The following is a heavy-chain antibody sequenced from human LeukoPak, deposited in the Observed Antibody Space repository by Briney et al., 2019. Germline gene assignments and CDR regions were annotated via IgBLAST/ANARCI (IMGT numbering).Heavy chain of an antibody. Sequence: GASVKISCKASGYTFTSYGISWVRQAPGQGLEWMGWISAYNGNTNYAQKLQGRVTMTTDTSTSTAYMELRSLRSDDTAVYYCARDDLTMPEAATRDYYYYGMDVWGQGTTVAVSS. D-gene: IGHD2-15*01. V-gene: IGHV1-18*01. CDR1: GYTFTSYG. CDR2: ISAYNGNT. CDR3: ARDDLTMPEAATRDYYYYGMDV. J-gene: IGHJ6*02.